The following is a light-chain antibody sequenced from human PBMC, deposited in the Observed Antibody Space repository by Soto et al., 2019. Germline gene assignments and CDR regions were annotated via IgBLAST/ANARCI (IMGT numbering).Light chain of an antibody. CDR2: DVS. J-gene: IGLJ3*02. Sequence: QSALTQPRSVSGSPGQSVTISCTGTSSDVGGYNYDSWYQHHPGKAPKSMIYDVSKRPSGVPDRFSGSKSGNTASLTISGLQAEDEADYYCRSYAGSYTWVFGGGTKLTVL. V-gene: IGLV2-11*01. CDR1: SSDVGGYNY. CDR3: RSYAGSYTWV.